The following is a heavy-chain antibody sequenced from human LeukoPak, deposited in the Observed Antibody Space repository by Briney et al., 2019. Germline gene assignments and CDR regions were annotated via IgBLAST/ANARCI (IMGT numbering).Heavy chain of an antibody. J-gene: IGHJ5*01. Sequence: ASVKVSCKASGYTFTGYYMHWVRQAPGQGLEWMGWINPNSGGTNYAQKFQGRVTMTRDTSISTAYMELSRLRSDDTAVYYCARDADIVVVPAATWWFDPWGRGTLVTVSS. CDR3: ARDADIVVVPAATWWFDP. V-gene: IGHV1-2*02. D-gene: IGHD2-2*01. CDR2: INPNSGGT. CDR1: GYTFTGYY.